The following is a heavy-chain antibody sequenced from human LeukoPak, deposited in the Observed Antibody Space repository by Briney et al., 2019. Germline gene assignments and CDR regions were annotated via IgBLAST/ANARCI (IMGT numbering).Heavy chain of an antibody. D-gene: IGHD3-22*01. CDR1: GGSISSYY. CDR3: ARSDDSSGPLFDC. V-gene: IGHV4-59*12. J-gene: IGHJ4*02. CDR2: IYYSGST. Sequence: SETLSLTCTVSGGSISSYYWSWIRQPPGKGLGWIGYIYYSGSTNYNPSLKSRVTISVDTSKNQFSLKLSSVTAADTAVYYCARSDDSSGPLFDCWGQGTLVTVSS.